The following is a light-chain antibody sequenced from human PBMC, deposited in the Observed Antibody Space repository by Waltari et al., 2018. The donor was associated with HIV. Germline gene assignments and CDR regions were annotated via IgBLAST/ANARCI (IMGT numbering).Light chain of an antibody. CDR1: GSNIWSNY. V-gene: IGLV1-51*01. CDR3: GTWDSSLGGWV. J-gene: IGLJ3*02. Sequence: QSVLTQPPSVSAAPGQKATISCSGSGSNIWSNYVSWDHQLPGAAPKLRIYDNTERPSGIPDRFSGSKSGTSATLGITGLQTGDEADYYCGTWDSSLGGWVFGGGTKLAVL. CDR2: DNT.